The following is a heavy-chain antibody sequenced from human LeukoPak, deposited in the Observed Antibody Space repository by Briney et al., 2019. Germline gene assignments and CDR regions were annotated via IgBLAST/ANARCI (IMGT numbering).Heavy chain of an antibody. V-gene: IGHV3-30*18. J-gene: IGHJ4*02. CDR2: ISYDGSNK. CDR1: GFTFSSYG. D-gene: IGHD2/OR15-2a*01. CDR3: AKDSNFDY. Sequence: SGGSLRLSCGASGFTFSSYGMHWVRQAPGKGLEWVAVISYDGSNKYYADSVKGRFTISRDNSKNTLYLQMNSLRAEDTAVYYCAKDSNFDYWGQGTLVTVSS.